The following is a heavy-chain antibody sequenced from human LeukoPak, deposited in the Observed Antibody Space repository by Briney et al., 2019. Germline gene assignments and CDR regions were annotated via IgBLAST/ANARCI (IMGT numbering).Heavy chain of an antibody. CDR2: IKQDGSEK. CDR3: ARDILTGYYVARYYYYMDV. Sequence: PGGSLRLSCAASGFTFSSYLMSWVRQAPGKGLEWVANIKQDGSEKYYVDSVKGRFTISRDNAKNSLYLQMNSLRAEDTAVYYCARDILTGYYVARYYYYMDVWGKGTTVTVSS. J-gene: IGHJ6*03. CDR1: GFTFSSYL. V-gene: IGHV3-7*01. D-gene: IGHD3-9*01.